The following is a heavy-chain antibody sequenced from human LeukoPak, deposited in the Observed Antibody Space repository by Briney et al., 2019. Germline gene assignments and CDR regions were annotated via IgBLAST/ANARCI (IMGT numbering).Heavy chain of an antibody. CDR3: AKAPNGDYGGNWFDP. Sequence: PGGSLRLSCAASGFTFSSYAMSWARQAPGKGLEWVSAISGSGGSTYYADSVKGRFTISRDNSKNTLYPQMNSLRAEDTAVYYCAKAPNGDYGGNWFDPWGQGTLVTVSS. CDR2: ISGSGGST. CDR1: GFTFSSYA. D-gene: IGHD4-17*01. V-gene: IGHV3-23*01. J-gene: IGHJ5*02.